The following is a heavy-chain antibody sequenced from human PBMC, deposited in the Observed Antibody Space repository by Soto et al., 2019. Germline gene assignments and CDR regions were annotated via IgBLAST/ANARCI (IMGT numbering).Heavy chain of an antibody. CDR1: GDSVSSNSAA. V-gene: IGHV6-1*01. CDR3: VRVITATKYGMDV. J-gene: IGHJ6*04. D-gene: IGHD1-20*01. CDR2: TYYRSKWYN. Sequence: SQTLSLTCAISGDSVSSNSAAWNWIRQSPSRGLEWLGRTYYRSKWYNEYAVSVKSRININPDTSKNQFSLQLNSVTPEDTAVYYCVRVITATKYGMDVWGKGIKVNVSS.